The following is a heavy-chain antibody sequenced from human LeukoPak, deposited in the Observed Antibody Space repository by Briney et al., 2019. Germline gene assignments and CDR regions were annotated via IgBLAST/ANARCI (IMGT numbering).Heavy chain of an antibody. J-gene: IGHJ4*02. CDR2: IYHSGST. CDR3: ARSVGYCSGGSCDEGY. Sequence: SETLSLTCAVSGYSISSGYYWGWIRQPPGKGLEWIGSIYHSGSTYYNPSLESRVTISVDTSKNQFSLKLSSVTAADTAVYYCARSVGYCSGGSCDEGYWGQGTLVTVSS. D-gene: IGHD2-15*01. V-gene: IGHV4-38-2*01. CDR1: GYSISSGYY.